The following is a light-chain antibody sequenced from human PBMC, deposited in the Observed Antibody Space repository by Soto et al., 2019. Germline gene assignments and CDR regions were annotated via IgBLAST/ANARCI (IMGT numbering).Light chain of an antibody. Sequence: QSALTQPRSVSGSPGQSVTISCSGTRSDVGGYNSVSWYQQESGKAPKLLIYDVNKRPSGVPDRFSGSKSDNVASLTISGLQADDESDYFCCSYSARYTWVFGGATQLTVL. V-gene: IGLV2-11*01. CDR2: DVN. J-gene: IGLJ3*02. CDR1: RSDVGGYNS. CDR3: CSYSARYTWV.